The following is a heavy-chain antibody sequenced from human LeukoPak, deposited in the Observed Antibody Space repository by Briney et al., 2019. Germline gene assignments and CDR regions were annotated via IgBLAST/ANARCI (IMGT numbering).Heavy chain of an antibody. Sequence: GGSLRLSCAASGFTFSSYAMNWVRQAPGKGLEWVSGITSSSHIYYADSVKGRFTISRDNAQNSLYLQMDSLRAEDTAVYYCATGYCSGDSCRRDYWGQGTLVTVSS. V-gene: IGHV3-21*01. J-gene: IGHJ4*02. CDR2: ITSSSHI. CDR1: GFTFSSYA. D-gene: IGHD2-15*01. CDR3: ATGYCSGDSCRRDY.